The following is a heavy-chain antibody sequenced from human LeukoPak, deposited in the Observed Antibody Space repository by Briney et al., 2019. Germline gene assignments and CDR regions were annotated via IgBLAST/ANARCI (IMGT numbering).Heavy chain of an antibody. CDR2: IYYSGST. V-gene: IGHV4-30-4*01. Sequence: SETLSLTCTVSGGSISSGDYYWSWIRQPPGTGLEWIGYIYYSGSTYYNPSLKSRVTISVDTSKNQFSLKLSSVTAADTAVYYCARDMKEQFYGDYYYYGMDVWGQGTTVTVSS. CDR3: ARDMKEQFYGDYYYYGMDV. CDR1: GGSISSGDYY. D-gene: IGHD4-17*01. J-gene: IGHJ6*02.